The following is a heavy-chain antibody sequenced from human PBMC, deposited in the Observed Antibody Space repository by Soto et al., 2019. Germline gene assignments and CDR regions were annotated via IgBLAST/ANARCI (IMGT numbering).Heavy chain of an antibody. D-gene: IGHD6-6*01. CDR3: ARQIPYSRSYNWFDP. V-gene: IGHV4-59*08. CDR1: GGSISSYY. Sequence: QVQLQESGPGLVKPSETLSLTCTVSGGSISSYYWSWIRQPPGKGLEWIGYIYYSGSTNYNPSLTRRVTISVDTSKNQFSLKLSSVTAADTAVYYCARQIPYSRSYNWFDPWGQGTLVTVSS. CDR2: IYYSGST. J-gene: IGHJ5*02.